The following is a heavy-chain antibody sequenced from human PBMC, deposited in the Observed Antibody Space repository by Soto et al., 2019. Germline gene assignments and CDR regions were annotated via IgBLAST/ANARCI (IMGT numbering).Heavy chain of an antibody. D-gene: IGHD2-15*01. CDR3: ARDLLLSSGGTWYSGGFDY. V-gene: IGHV3-21*01. J-gene: IGHJ4*02. Sequence: EVQLVESGGGLVKPGGSLRLSCAASGFTFSTYSMNWVRQAPGKGLEWVSSISSRSIYIYYADSVKGRFTISRDDAKNSLDLQVNSLRAEDTAVYYCARDLLLSSGGTWYSGGFDYWGQGTLVTVSS. CDR2: ISSRSIYI. CDR1: GFTFSTYS.